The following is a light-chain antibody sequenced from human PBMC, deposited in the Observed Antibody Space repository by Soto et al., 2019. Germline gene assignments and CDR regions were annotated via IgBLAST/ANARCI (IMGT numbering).Light chain of an antibody. V-gene: IGKV1-39*01. CDR2: EAS. Sequence: DIRMTQSPSSLSASVGDRVTITCRASQSIDTHLNWYQQHPGKAPNALIYEASNLQSGVPSRFSGSGSGTDFTLTISSLQPEDFATYYCQQLESYPSTFGGGTKVDIK. J-gene: IGKJ4*01. CDR1: QSIDTH. CDR3: QQLESYPST.